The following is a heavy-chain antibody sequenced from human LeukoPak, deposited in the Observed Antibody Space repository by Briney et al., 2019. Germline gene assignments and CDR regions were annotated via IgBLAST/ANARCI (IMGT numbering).Heavy chain of an antibody. Sequence: ASVKDSCKAPGYTFTEYYLHWLRQAPGQGLEWMGWITLSTGDIFYAQNFQGRVTMTRDTSISTAYMQLGSLKSDDTAVYYCARDIAPSGSWWFDSWGQGTLVTVSS. CDR1: GYTFTEYY. CDR3: ARDIAPSGSWWFDS. D-gene: IGHD6-13*01. J-gene: IGHJ5*01. V-gene: IGHV1-2*02. CDR2: ITLSTGDI.